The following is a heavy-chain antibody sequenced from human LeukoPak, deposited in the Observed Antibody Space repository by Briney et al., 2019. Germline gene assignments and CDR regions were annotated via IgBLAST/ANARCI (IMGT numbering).Heavy chain of an antibody. CDR2: IYYSGST. J-gene: IGHJ6*02. CDR1: GGSISSYY. CDR3: ARVSTTVTTRGWFKDYYYGMDV. D-gene: IGHD4-17*01. V-gene: IGHV4-59*01. Sequence: PSETLSLTCTVSGGSISSYYWSWIRQPPGKGLEWIGYIYYSGSTNYNPSLKSRVTISVDTSKNQFSLKLSSVTAADTAVYYCARVSTTVTTRGWFKDYYYGMDVWGQGTTVTVSS.